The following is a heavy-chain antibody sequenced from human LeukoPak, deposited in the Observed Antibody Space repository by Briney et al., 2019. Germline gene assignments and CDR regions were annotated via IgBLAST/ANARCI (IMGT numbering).Heavy chain of an antibody. Sequence: ASVKVSCKASGYTFTGYYMHWVRQAPGQGLEWMGCINPNSGGTSFAQKFQGRVTMTRDTSISTAYMEMSRLRSDDTAVYYCAREMGFGDYLFDYWGQGTLVTVSS. J-gene: IGHJ4*02. CDR3: AREMGFGDYLFDY. V-gene: IGHV1-2*02. D-gene: IGHD4-17*01. CDR2: INPNSGGT. CDR1: GYTFTGYY.